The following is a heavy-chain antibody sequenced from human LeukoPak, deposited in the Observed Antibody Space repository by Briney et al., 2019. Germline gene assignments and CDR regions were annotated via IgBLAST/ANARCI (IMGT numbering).Heavy chain of an antibody. V-gene: IGHV4-4*02. Sequence: KPSGTLSLTCAVSSASISSNNWWSWVRQPPGKGLEWIGEIYHSGSTKYNPSLKSRVTISLDESKNQFSLNLRSVTAADTAVYYCARLLPLCSGDSCYSWYFDYWGQGTLVTVSS. J-gene: IGHJ4*02. CDR1: SASISSNNW. CDR2: IYHSGST. D-gene: IGHD2-15*01. CDR3: ARLLPLCSGDSCYSWYFDY.